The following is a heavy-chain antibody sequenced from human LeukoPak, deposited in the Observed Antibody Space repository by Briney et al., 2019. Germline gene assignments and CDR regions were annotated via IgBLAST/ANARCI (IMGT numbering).Heavy chain of an antibody. CDR1: GFSFGTYA. CDR3: AKLVPAALDY. V-gene: IGHV3-23*01. CDR2: ISGSGTNT. J-gene: IGHJ4*02. D-gene: IGHD2-2*01. Sequence: GGSLRLSCAASGFSFGTYAMIWVRQAPGKGLEWVSVISGSGTNTYYADSVKGRFTISRDSSKDTLFLQMNSLRAEDTAVYYCAKLVPAALDYWGQGTLVTVSS.